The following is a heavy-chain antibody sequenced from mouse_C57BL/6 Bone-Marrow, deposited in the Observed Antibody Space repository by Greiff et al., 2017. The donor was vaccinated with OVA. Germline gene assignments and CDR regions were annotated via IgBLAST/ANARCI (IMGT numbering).Heavy chain of an antibody. CDR3: ARGVYYYEGFYAMDY. D-gene: IGHD1-1*01. CDR1: GYTFTSYW. J-gene: IGHJ4*01. V-gene: IGHV1-53*01. CDR2: INPSNGGT. Sequence: VKLQQPGTELVKPGASVKLSCKASGYTFTSYWMHWVKQRPGQGLEWIGNINPSNGGTNYNEKFKSKATLTVDKSSSTAYMQLSSLTSEDSAVYYCARGVYYYEGFYAMDYWGQGTSVTVSS.